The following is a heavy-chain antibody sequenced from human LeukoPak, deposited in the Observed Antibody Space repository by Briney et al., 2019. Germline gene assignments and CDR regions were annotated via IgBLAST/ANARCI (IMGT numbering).Heavy chain of an antibody. V-gene: IGHV3-7*01. CDR2: IKQDGSEK. CDR1: GFTFSSYW. CDR3: ARDRDGWYYYGMDV. Sequence: GGSLRLSCAASGFTFSSYWMSWVRQAPGKGLEWVANIKQDGSEKYYVDSVEGRFTISRDNAKNSLYLQMNSLRAEDTAVYYCARDRDGWYYYGMDVWGQGTTVTVSS. J-gene: IGHJ6*02. D-gene: IGHD5-24*01.